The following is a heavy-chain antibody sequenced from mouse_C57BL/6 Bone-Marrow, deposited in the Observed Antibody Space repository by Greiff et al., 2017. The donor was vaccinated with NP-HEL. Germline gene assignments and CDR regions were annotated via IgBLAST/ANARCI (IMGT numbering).Heavy chain of an antibody. V-gene: IGHV1-64*01. J-gene: IGHJ4*01. D-gene: IGHD2-1*01. Sequence: QVQLQQPGAELVKPGASVKLSCQASGYTFTSYWMHWVKQRPGQGLEWIGMIHPNSGSTNYNEKFKSKATLTVDKSSSTAYMQLSSLTSEDSAVYYCARGGGNGAMDYWGQGTSVTVSS. CDR3: ARGGGNGAMDY. CDR2: IHPNSGST. CDR1: GYTFTSYW.